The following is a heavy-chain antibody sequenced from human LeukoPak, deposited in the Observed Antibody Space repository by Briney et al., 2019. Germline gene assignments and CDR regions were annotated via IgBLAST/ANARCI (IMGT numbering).Heavy chain of an antibody. CDR3: ARDKWLRLPFDY. J-gene: IGHJ4*02. Sequence: ASVKVSCKASGYTFTDYYMHWLRQAPGQGLEWMGWISAYNGNTNYAQKLQGRVTMTTDTSTSTAYMELRSLRSDDTAVYYCARDKWLRLPFDYWGQGTLVTVSS. CDR1: GYTFTDYY. D-gene: IGHD5-12*01. CDR2: ISAYNGNT. V-gene: IGHV1-18*04.